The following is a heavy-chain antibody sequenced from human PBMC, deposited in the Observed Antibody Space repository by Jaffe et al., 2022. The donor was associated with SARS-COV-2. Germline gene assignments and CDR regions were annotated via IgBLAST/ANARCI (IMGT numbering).Heavy chain of an antibody. CDR3: VTDNIYGDSVDYYYYAMDV. J-gene: IGHJ6*02. V-gene: IGHV3-15*01. CDR2: IKSKIDGGTT. Sequence: EVQLVESGRGLVKPGGSLRLSCAASGFTFSNAWMTWVRQAPGKGLEWVGRIKSKIDGGTTDYAAPVKGRFTISRDDSKNTVYLQMNVLKTEDTAVYYCVTDNIYGDSVDYYYYAMDVWGQGTTVTVSS. D-gene: IGHD4-17*01. CDR1: GFTFSNAW.